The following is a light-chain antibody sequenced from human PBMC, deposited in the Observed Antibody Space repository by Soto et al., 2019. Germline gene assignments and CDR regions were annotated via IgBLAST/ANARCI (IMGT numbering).Light chain of an antibody. Sequence: QPVLTQPPSASGPPGQWVTISCSGRSSNLGSNTVNLYQQLPGTAPKLLMYRHNQRPSAVPVRFSCSKSGTSASLAVSGLQPEDEAAYCCAAWDDSLSGVVFGGGAKLTVL. CDR3: AAWDDSLSGVV. CDR1: SSNLGSNT. CDR2: RHN. J-gene: IGLJ2*01. V-gene: IGLV1-44*01.